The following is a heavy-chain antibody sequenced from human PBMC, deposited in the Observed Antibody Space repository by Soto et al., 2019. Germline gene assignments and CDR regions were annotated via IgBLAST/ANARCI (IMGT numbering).Heavy chain of an antibody. J-gene: IGHJ4*02. V-gene: IGHV3-72*01. CDR1: GFTFSDHY. CDR3: SFGSGSPDY. Sequence: EVQLVESGGGLVQPGGSLRLSCAASGFTFSDHYMDWVRQAPGKGLEWVGRTRNKANSYTTEYAASVKGRFTISRNDSKDSLYPKMNSLKTGDPAVFYFSFGSGSPDYWGQGTLVTVSS. CDR2: TRNKANSYTT. D-gene: IGHD3-10*01.